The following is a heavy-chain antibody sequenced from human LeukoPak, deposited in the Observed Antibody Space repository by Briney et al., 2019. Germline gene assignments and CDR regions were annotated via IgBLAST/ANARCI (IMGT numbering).Heavy chain of an antibody. CDR1: GFTFSTYS. Sequence: GGSLRLSCAASGFTFSTYSMNWVRQAPGKGLEWVSAISGSGGSTYYADSVKGRFTISRDNSKNTLYLQMNSLRAEDTAVYYCAKEPAGGFGDYFDYWGQGTLVTVSS. CDR3: AKEPAGGFGDYFDY. CDR2: ISGSGGST. V-gene: IGHV3-23*01. D-gene: IGHD3-10*01. J-gene: IGHJ4*02.